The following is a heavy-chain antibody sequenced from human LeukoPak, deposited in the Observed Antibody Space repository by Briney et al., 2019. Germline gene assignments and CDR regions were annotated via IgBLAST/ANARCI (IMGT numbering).Heavy chain of an antibody. J-gene: IGHJ5*02. CDR1: GGSISSYY. CDR2: IYYSGST. CDR3: ARDFGRYDFWSGYPDGGNWFDP. V-gene: IGHV4-59*01. D-gene: IGHD3-3*01. Sequence: SETLSLTCTVSGGSISSYYWSWIRQPPGKGLEWIGYIYYSGSTNYNPSLKSRVTISVDTSKNQFSLKLSSVTAADTAVYYCARDFGRYDFWSGYPDGGNWFDPGGQGTLVTVSS.